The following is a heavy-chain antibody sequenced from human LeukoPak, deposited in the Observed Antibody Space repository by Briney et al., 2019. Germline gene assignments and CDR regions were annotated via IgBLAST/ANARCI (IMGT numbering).Heavy chain of an antibody. Sequence: GVSLRLFCAASGFTFDDYAMHWVRQAPGKGLEWVSGISWNSGSIGYADSVKGRFTISRDNAKNSLYLQMNSLRAEDTAVYYCAKGPPRTTVTFRYMDVWGKGTTVTVSS. V-gene: IGHV3-9*01. CDR2: ISWNSGSI. CDR1: GFTFDDYA. D-gene: IGHD4-11*01. CDR3: AKGPPRTTVTFRYMDV. J-gene: IGHJ6*03.